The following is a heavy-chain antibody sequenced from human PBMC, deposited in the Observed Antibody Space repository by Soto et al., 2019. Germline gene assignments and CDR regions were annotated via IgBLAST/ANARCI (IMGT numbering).Heavy chain of an antibody. CDR2: ISYDGSNK. J-gene: IGHJ4*02. Sequence: QVQLVESGGGVVQPGRSLRLSCAVSGFTFSSYGMHWVRQAPGKGLEWVAVISYDGSNKYYADSVKGRFTISRDNSKNTLYLQMNRLRAEDTAVYYCGGGLVAVAGPSFHYWGQGSLVTVSS. CDR1: GFTFSSYG. CDR3: GGGLVAVAGPSFHY. D-gene: IGHD6-19*01. V-gene: IGHV3-30*03.